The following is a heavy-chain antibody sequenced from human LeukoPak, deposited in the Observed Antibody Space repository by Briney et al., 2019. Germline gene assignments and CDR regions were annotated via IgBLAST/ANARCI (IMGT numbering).Heavy chain of an antibody. CDR1: GFTFSSYW. CDR3: AKVGDYYGDYVRLDD. V-gene: IGHV3-74*01. D-gene: IGHD4-17*01. J-gene: IGHJ4*02. Sequence: GGSLRLSCAASGFTFSSYWMHWVRQAPGKGLVWVSRINSDGSSTSYADSVKGRFTISRDNAKNTLYLQMNSLRAEDTAVYYCAKVGDYYGDYVRLDDWGQGTLVTVSS. CDR2: INSDGSST.